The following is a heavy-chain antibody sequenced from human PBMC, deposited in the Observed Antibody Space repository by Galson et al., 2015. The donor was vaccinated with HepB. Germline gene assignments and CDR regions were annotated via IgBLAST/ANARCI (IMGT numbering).Heavy chain of an antibody. D-gene: IGHD2-15*01. CDR1: GFTFSSYG. Sequence: SLRLSCAASGFTFSSYGIHWVRQAPDKGLEWVAVISFDGGYKLYADSVKGRFTISRDNSKNTLYLQMNSLRPEGTAVYYCAKGRQFRGVDQVAEFDYWGQGALVTVSS. CDR2: ISFDGGYK. CDR3: AKGRQFRGVDQVAEFDY. J-gene: IGHJ4*02. V-gene: IGHV3-30*18.